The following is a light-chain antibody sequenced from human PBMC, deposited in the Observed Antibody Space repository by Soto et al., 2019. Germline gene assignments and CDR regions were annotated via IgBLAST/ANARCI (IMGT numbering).Light chain of an antibody. CDR2: GAF. J-gene: IGKJ1*01. CDR1: QSISTS. V-gene: IGKV3-15*01. Sequence: EIVLTQSPGTLSLSPGERATLNCRASQSISTSSLAWYRQKPGQAPRLLIYGAFNRATGIPARFSGSGSGTEFTLTISSLQSEDFAVYYCQQYNSWPQTFGQGTKVEIK. CDR3: QQYNSWPQT.